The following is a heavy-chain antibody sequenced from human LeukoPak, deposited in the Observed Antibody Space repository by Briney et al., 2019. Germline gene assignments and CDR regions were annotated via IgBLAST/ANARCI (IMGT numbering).Heavy chain of an antibody. CDR3: AKASLLWFGEPLQRGGY. J-gene: IGHJ4*02. V-gene: IGHV3-23*01. CDR1: GFTFSSYA. D-gene: IGHD3-10*01. CDR2: ISGSGGST. Sequence: PGGSLRLSCAASGFTFSSYAMSWVRHAPGKGLEWVSAISGSGGSTYYADSVKGRFTISRDNPKNTLYLQMNSLRAEDTAVYYCAKASLLWFGEPLQRGGYWGQGTLVTVSS.